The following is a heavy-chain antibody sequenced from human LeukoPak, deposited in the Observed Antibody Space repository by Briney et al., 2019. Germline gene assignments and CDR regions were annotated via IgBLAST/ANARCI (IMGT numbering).Heavy chain of an antibody. Sequence: PGGSLRLSCAASGFTFNNAWMTWVRQAPGKGLEWVGRIKSKTDGGTTDYAAPVKGRFIISRDDSKNTLYLQMNSLKTEDTAVYYCTTYYYDFWSGYYRIGAFDIWGQGTMVTVSS. J-gene: IGHJ3*02. CDR2: IKSKTDGGTT. CDR1: GFTFNNAW. D-gene: IGHD3-3*01. V-gene: IGHV3-15*01. CDR3: TTYYYDFWSGYYRIGAFDI.